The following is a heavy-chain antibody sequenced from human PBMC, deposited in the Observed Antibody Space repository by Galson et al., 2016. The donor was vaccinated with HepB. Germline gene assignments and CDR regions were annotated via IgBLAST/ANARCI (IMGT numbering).Heavy chain of an antibody. Sequence: SLRLSCAVSGITVSDTYMSWVRQAPGKGLEWVSVIYRDGRTYHGDSVKGRFSISRDISKNTFYLQMNSLRADDTAVYYCAIVGGYDGYYFDFWGQGALVTVSS. D-gene: IGHD5-12*01. J-gene: IGHJ4*02. CDR2: IYRDGRT. CDR3: AIVGGYDGYYFDF. CDR1: GITVSDTY. V-gene: IGHV3-53*01.